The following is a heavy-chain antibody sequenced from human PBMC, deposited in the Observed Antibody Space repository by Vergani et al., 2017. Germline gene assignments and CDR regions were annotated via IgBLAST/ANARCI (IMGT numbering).Heavy chain of an antibody. CDR1: GYSFTSYW. CDR3: ASRRMTTATTDSFDI. D-gene: IGHD4-17*01. CDR2: IYPGDSDT. J-gene: IGHJ3*02. Sequence: EVQLVPSGAEVKTPGESLTISCKCSGYSFTSYWIGWVRQMPGKGLEWMGIIYPGDSDTRYSPSFQGQVTISADKSISTTYLQWSSLTASDTAMYYCASRRMTTATTDSFDIWGQGTMVTVSS. V-gene: IGHV5-51*03.